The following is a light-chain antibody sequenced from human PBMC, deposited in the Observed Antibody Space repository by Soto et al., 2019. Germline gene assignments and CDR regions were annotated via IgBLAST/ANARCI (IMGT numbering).Light chain of an antibody. CDR1: QGISSA. CDR3: QQYNSYSPAT. V-gene: IGKV1-13*02. Sequence: IHLTQSPSSLSSSLGYRFTITFRASQGISSALAWYQQKPGKAPDLLIYSAYTLQSGVPSRFSGSGSETEFSLTISSLQPDDFATYYCQQYNSYSPATFGQGTKVDIK. J-gene: IGKJ1*01. CDR2: SAY.